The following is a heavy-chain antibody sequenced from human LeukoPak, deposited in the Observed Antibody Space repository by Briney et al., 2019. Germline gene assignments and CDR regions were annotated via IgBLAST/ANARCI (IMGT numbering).Heavy chain of an antibody. Sequence: PSETLSLTCPVSGGSISSADYYWSWIRQPPGKGLEWIGYIYYSGSTYYNPSLKSRVTISVDTSKNQFSLKLRSVTAADTAVYYCARVSTGTVNFDYWGQGTLVTVSS. CDR3: ARVSTGTVNFDY. CDR1: GGSISSADYY. J-gene: IGHJ4*02. CDR2: IYYSGST. V-gene: IGHV4-30-4*01. D-gene: IGHD4-17*01.